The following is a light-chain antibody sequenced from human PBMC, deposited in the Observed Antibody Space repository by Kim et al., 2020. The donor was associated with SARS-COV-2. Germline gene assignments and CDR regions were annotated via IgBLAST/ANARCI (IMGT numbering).Light chain of an antibody. Sequence: LSASVGDRVTITCRASQSISSWLAWYQQKPGKAPKLLIYKASSLESGVPSRFRGSGSGTEFTLTISSLQPDDFATYYCQQYKSYLTFGQGTKLEI. CDR3: QQYKSYLT. J-gene: IGKJ2*01. CDR1: QSISSW. V-gene: IGKV1-5*03. CDR2: KAS.